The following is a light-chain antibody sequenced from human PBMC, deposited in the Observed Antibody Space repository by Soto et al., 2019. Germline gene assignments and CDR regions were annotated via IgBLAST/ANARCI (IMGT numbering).Light chain of an antibody. CDR2: EAS. CDR1: QSVRSY. Sequence: EIVLTQSPATLSLSPGERATLSCRASQSVRSYLVWYQQEPGQAPRLLMYEASTRATGIPARFSGGGSGTDFTLTISRLEPEDSAVYYCQQCTNWPWTFGQGTKV. J-gene: IGKJ1*01. CDR3: QQCTNWPWT. V-gene: IGKV3-11*01.